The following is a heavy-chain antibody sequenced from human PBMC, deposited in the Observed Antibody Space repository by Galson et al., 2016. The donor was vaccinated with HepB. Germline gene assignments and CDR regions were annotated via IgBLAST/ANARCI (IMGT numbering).Heavy chain of an antibody. D-gene: IGHD6-19*01. CDR2: VYYSGTA. Sequence: EPLSLTCTVSSGSISSSRYYWGWIRQPPGKGLEWIGSVYYSGTAYYDPSLKSRVSISVDTSKNQFSLRLSSVTAADTAVYYCARSSASRNGYFDSWGQGTLVTVSS. CDR1: SGSISSSRYY. V-gene: IGHV4-39*01. CDR3: ARSSASRNGYFDS. J-gene: IGHJ4*02.